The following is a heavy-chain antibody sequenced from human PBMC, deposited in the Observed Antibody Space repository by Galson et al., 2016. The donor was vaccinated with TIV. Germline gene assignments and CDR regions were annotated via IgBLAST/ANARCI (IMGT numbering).Heavy chain of an antibody. CDR1: GYTLTIYG. CDR3: ARWVQINSGVLTYFFDY. V-gene: IGHV1-18*01. CDR2: ISAFHGQT. D-gene: IGHD3-9*01. J-gene: IGHJ4*02. Sequence: SVKVSCKASGYTLTIYGFSWVRQAPGQGLERMGWISAFHGQTDYAQKFQGRVTMTTDTSTSTSYMELTSLRSDDTAVYYCARWVQINSGVLTYFFDYWGQGTLVTVSS.